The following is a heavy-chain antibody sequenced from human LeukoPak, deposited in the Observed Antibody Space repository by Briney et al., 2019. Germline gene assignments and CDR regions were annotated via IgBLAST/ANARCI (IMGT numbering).Heavy chain of an antibody. Sequence: GGSLRLSCVVSGFTVSNNYMNWVRQASGKGLEWLSIIYNAGTTYYADSVKGRFTISRDNSKNTLYLQMNSLRAEDTAVYYCARSRLRTPYWYFDLWGRGTLVTVSS. CDR1: GFTVSNNY. D-gene: IGHD4-17*01. CDR3: ARSRLRTPYWYFDL. J-gene: IGHJ2*01. CDR2: IYNAGTT. V-gene: IGHV3-53*01.